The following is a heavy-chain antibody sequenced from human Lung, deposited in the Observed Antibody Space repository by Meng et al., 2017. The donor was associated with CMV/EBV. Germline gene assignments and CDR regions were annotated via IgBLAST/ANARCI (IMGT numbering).Heavy chain of an antibody. Sequence: GGSLRLXCTASGFYFSDYGMHWVRQAPGKGLEWLTFTNYDESIKYYTDSVKGRFTISRDKSKKTLFLQMNSLRPEDTAVYYCASSYNGKYYRPYYYDYYGMQDWGQGXTVTVSS. CDR2: TNYDESIK. CDR3: ASSYNGKYYRPYYYDYYGMQD. J-gene: IGHJ6*02. V-gene: IGHV3-30*02. D-gene: IGHD1-26*01. CDR1: GFYFSDYG.